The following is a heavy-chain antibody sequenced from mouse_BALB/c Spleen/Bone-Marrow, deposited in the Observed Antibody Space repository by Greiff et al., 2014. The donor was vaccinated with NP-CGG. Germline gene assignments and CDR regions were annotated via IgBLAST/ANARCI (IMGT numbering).Heavy chain of an antibody. Sequence: EVQLQQSGAELVRSGASVKLSCTASGFNIKDYYMHWVKQRPEQGLEWIGWIDPENGDTEYAPKFQGKATMTADTSSNTAYLQLSSLTSEDTAVYCCNAQNYGYGAWFAYWGQGTLVTVSA. J-gene: IGHJ3*01. D-gene: IGHD1-2*01. V-gene: IGHV14-4*02. CDR3: NAQNYGYGAWFAY. CDR2: IDPENGDT. CDR1: GFNIKDYY.